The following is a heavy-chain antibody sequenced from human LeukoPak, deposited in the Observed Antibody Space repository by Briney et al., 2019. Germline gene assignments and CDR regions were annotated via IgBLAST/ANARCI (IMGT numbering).Heavy chain of an antibody. D-gene: IGHD1-26*01. Sequence: NTSETLSLTCTVSGGSISSDLWSWIRQPPGKGLEWIGYIYYIVSTNYNPSLKTRITISVDTSKSHFSLKLSSVTAADTAVYYCARVVGATGSSDYWGQGTLVTVSS. CDR1: GGSISSDL. CDR3: ARVVGATGSSDY. J-gene: IGHJ4*02. CDR2: IYYIVST. V-gene: IGHV4-59*01.